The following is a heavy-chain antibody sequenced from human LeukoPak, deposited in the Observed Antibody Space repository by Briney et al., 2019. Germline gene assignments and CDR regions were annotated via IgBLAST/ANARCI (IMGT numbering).Heavy chain of an antibody. CDR1: GYTFTTYD. CDR3: ARGPNKYDGGNSGSAWFDP. J-gene: IGHJ5*02. V-gene: IGHV1-8*01. D-gene: IGHD4-23*01. Sequence: ASVTVSCKASGYTFTTYDINWVRQATGQGLEWMGWMNPNSGNTGYAQKFQGRVTMTRTTSISTAYMELSSLRSEDTAVYYCARGPNKYDGGNSGSAWFDPWGQGTLVTVSS. CDR2: MNPNSGNT.